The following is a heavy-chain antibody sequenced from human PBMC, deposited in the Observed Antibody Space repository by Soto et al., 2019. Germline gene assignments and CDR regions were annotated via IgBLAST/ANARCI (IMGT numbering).Heavy chain of an antibody. J-gene: IGHJ4*02. CDR3: ARDRGSTRLDY. CDR2: IWYDGRTK. CDR1: GFTFTSYG. D-gene: IGHD3-16*01. V-gene: IGHV3-33*01. Sequence: QVQLVESGGGVVQPGRSLRLSCAASGFTFTSYGFHWVRQAPGKGLEWVTVIWYDGRTKYYADSVTGRFTISRDNSENTVYLQRNSLRGEDTAVYYCARDRGSTRLDYWGQGTPVTVSS.